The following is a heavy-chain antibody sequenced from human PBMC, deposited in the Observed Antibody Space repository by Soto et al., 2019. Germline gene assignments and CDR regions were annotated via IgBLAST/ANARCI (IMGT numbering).Heavy chain of an antibody. CDR2: IPQDGVDG. J-gene: IGHJ6*02. V-gene: IGHV3-7*03. D-gene: IGHD2-21*02. Sequence: GGSLRLSCEVSGFTFSMYSMSWVRQSPGKGLEWVAKIPQDGVDGHYADSVKGRFIISRDNDKNSLHLQLNNLRAEDPAVYYCARDHLILPAHDFFYGSDVWGRGATVTVSS. CDR1: GFTFSMYS. CDR3: ARDHLILPAHDFFYGSDV.